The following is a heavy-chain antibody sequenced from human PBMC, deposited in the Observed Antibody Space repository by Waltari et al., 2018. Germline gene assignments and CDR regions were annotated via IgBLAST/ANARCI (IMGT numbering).Heavy chain of an antibody. V-gene: IGHV4-59*01. D-gene: IGHD3-3*01. J-gene: IGHJ3*02. Sequence: QVQLQESGPGLVKPSETLSLTCTVSGGSISSYYWSWIRQPPGKGLEWIGYIYYSGVTNYNPSLESRVTISVDTSKNQFSLKLSSVTAADMAVYYCARRFLESTDWGAFDIWGQGTMVTVSS. CDR1: GGSISSYY. CDR2: IYYSGVT. CDR3: ARRFLESTDWGAFDI.